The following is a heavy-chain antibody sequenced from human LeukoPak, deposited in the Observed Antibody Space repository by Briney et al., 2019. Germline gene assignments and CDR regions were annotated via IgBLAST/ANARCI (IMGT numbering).Heavy chain of an antibody. CDR1: GFTVSNNY. J-gene: IGHJ4*02. Sequence: GGSLRLSCAASGFTVSNNYMSWVRQAPSKGLEWVAFIWYDGSNKYYADSVKGRFTISRDNSKNTLYLQMNSLRDDDTAVYYCARIGGTGYFDYWGQGTLVTVSS. CDR2: IWYDGSNK. V-gene: IGHV3-33*08. D-gene: IGHD1-1*01. CDR3: ARIGGTGYFDY.